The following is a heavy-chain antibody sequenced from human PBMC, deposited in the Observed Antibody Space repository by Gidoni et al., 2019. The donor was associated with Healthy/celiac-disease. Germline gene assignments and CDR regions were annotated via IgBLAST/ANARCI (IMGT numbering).Heavy chain of an antibody. Sequence: EVQLLESGGGLVQPGGSLRLSCAASGFTFSSYAMSWVRQAPGKGLEWVSAISGSGGSTYYEDSVKGRFTISRDNSKNTLYLQMNSLRAEDTAVYYCANSIAVAGMLDYWGQGTLVTVSS. CDR3: ANSIAVAGMLDY. CDR2: ISGSGGST. V-gene: IGHV3-23*01. CDR1: GFTFSSYA. J-gene: IGHJ4*02. D-gene: IGHD6-19*01.